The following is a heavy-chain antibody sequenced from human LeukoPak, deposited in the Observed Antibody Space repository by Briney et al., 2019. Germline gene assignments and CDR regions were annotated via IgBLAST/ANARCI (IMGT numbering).Heavy chain of an antibody. Sequence: GGSLRLSCAASGFTFSSYAMSWVRQAPGKGLEWVSAISGSGGGTYYADSVKGRFTISRDNSKNTLYLQMNSLRAEDTAVYYCAKSFGEFPEIDYWGQGTLVTVSS. CDR1: GFTFSSYA. J-gene: IGHJ4*02. D-gene: IGHD3-10*01. CDR2: ISGSGGGT. CDR3: AKSFGEFPEIDY. V-gene: IGHV3-23*01.